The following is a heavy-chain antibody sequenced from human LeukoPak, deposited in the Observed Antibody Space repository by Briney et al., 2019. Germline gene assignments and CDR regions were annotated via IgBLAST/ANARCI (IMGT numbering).Heavy chain of an antibody. CDR2: ISYDGSNE. CDR3: AGEYEGYCSGGSCFRGTYNWFDP. Sequence: GGSLRLSCAASGFTFSNYGVHWVRQAPGKGLEWVAVISYDGSNEYYADSVKGRFTISRDNSKNTLYLQMNSLRAEDTAVYYCAGEYEGYCSGGSCFRGTYNWFDPWGQGTLVTVSS. D-gene: IGHD2-15*01. V-gene: IGHV3-30*03. J-gene: IGHJ5*02. CDR1: GFTFSNYG.